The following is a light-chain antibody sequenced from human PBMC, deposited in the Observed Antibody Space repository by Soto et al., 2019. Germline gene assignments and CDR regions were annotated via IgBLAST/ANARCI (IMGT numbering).Light chain of an antibody. CDR3: QQYYTYPWT. V-gene: IGKV1-5*03. J-gene: IGKJ1*01. Sequence: DIQMTQSPSTLSASVGDRLTITCRASQSINSWLAWYQQRPGKAPKLLIYKASSLESGVPSRFSGSASGTEFTLTISSLQPDDFATYYCQQYYTYPWTFGQGTKVEIK. CDR1: QSINSW. CDR2: KAS.